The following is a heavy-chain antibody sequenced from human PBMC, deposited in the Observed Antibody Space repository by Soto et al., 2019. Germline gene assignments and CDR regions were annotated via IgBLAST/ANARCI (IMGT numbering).Heavy chain of an antibody. D-gene: IGHD6-13*01. CDR3: ARIYSSSWYPDWFDP. V-gene: IGHV4-59*01. CDR1: GGSISSYY. CDR2: IYYSGST. Sequence: SETLSLTCTVSGGSISSYYWSWIRQPPGKGLEWIGYIYYSGSTNYNPSLKSRVTISVDTSKNQFSLKLSSVTAADTAVYYCARIYSSSWYPDWFDPWDQGTLVTVSS. J-gene: IGHJ5*02.